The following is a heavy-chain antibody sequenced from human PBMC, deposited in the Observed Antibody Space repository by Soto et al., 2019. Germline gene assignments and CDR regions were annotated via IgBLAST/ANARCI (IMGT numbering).Heavy chain of an antibody. Sequence: PGGSLRLCCVTSGFTFNGYWMSCVRQSPGRGLEWVALIRPDGSATYHLDSVTGRFTISRDNARNSLYLQMNSLRPEDIAIYYCVRFGHPYAMDVWGRGTTGTLSS. CDR1: GFTFNGYW. J-gene: IGHJ6*02. CDR2: IRPDGSAT. V-gene: IGHV3-7*01. CDR3: VRFGHPYAMDV. D-gene: IGHD3-16*01.